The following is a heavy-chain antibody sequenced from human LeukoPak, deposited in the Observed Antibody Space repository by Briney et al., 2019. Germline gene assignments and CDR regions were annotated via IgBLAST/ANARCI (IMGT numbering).Heavy chain of an antibody. CDR3: ASGVDTAMVVRY. Sequence: PSETLSLTCAVYGGSFSGYYWSWIRQHPGKGLEWIGYIYYSGSTYYNPSLKSRVTISVDTSKNQFSLKLSSVTAADTAVYYCASGVDTAMVVRYWGQGTLVTVSS. CDR2: IYYSGST. CDR1: GGSFSGYY. D-gene: IGHD5-18*01. J-gene: IGHJ4*02. V-gene: IGHV4-31*11.